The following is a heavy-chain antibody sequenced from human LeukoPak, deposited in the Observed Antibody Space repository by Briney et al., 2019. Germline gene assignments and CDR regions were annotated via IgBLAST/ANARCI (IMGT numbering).Heavy chain of an antibody. CDR1: GYNFTTFW. CDR2: IYPSDSDT. CDR3: ARSFGYSYGHPYDY. V-gene: IGHV5-51*01. J-gene: IGHJ4*02. D-gene: IGHD5-18*01. Sequence: KSGESLKISCKTSGYNFTTFWIGWVRQLPGKGLEWMAIIYPSDSDTRCSPSFQGQVTISADKSINTVYLHWNSLKAADTAMYYCARSFGYSYGHPYDYWGQGTLVTVSS.